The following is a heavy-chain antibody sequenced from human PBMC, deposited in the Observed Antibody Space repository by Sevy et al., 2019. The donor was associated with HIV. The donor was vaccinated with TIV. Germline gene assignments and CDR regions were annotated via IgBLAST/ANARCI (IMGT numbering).Heavy chain of an antibody. D-gene: IGHD4-17*01. CDR2: ISSSSSYI. CDR3: ARDYTVTTYYYYGMDV. CDR1: GFTFSSYS. V-gene: IGHV3-21*01. Sequence: GGSLRLSCAASGFTFSSYSMNWVRQAPGKGLEWVSSISSSSSYIYYADSVKGRFTISRDNAKSSLYLQMNSLRAEDTAVYYCARDYTVTTYYYYGMDVWGQGTTVTVSS. J-gene: IGHJ6*02.